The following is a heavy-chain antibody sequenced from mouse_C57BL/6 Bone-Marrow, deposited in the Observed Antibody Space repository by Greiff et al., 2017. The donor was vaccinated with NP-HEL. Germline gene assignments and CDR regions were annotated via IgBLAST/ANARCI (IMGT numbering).Heavy chain of an antibody. J-gene: IGHJ2*01. Sequence: VQLQQPGAELVKPGASVKMSCKASGYTFTRYWITWVKPRPGQGLEWIGDIYPGSGSTKYNEKFKSKATLTVDTSSSTAYMQLSSLTSEDSAVYYCARGLLLLRFDYWGQGTTLTVSS. CDR2: IYPGSGST. V-gene: IGHV1-55*01. CDR3: ARGLLLLRFDY. D-gene: IGHD1-1*01. CDR1: GYTFTRYW.